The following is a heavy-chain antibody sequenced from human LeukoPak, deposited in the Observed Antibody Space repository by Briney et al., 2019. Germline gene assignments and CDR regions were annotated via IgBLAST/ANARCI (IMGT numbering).Heavy chain of an antibody. D-gene: IGHD6-19*01. CDR3: ARSGYTSGWYLGGMDV. CDR2: INHSGST. CDR1: GGSFSGYY. J-gene: IGHJ6*02. Sequence: PSETLSLTCAVYGGSFSGYYWSWIRQPPGKGLEWIGEINHSGSTNYNPSLKSRVTISVGTSKNQFSLKLSSVTAADTAVYYCARSGYTSGWYLGGMDVWGPGTTVTVSS. V-gene: IGHV4-34*01.